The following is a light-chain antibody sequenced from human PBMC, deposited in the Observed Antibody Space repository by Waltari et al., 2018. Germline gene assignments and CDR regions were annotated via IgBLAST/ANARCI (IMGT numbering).Light chain of an antibody. CDR1: ILRTTF. V-gene: IGLV3-19*01. Sequence: SSAATQEPPVSVALGRTVRISCHGDILRTTFASRYQQMPGQAPILVIYGQNARPSGIPDRFSGSASGDTASLTITGVQAEDEADYYCNCRDTSGNHYVFGPGTKVTVL. CDR3: NCRDTSGNHYV. CDR2: GQN. J-gene: IGLJ1*01.